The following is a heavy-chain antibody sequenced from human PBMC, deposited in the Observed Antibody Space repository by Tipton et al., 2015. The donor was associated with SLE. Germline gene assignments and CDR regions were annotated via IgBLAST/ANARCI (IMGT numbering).Heavy chain of an antibody. J-gene: IGHJ2*01. V-gene: IGHV4-34*01. D-gene: IGHD6-19*01. CDR2: INHSGST. CDR3: ARRGIAVAADWYFDL. CDR1: GGSFSAYY. Sequence: TLSLTCAVYGGSFSAYYWSWIRQPPGKGLEWIGEINHSGSTNYNPSLKSRVTISVDTSKNQFSLKLNSVTAADTAVYYCARRGIAVAADWYFDLWGRGILVTVSS.